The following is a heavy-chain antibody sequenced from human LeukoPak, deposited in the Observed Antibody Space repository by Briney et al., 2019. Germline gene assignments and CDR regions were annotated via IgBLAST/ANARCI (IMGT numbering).Heavy chain of an antibody. CDR1: GYTFTSYA. V-gene: IGHV7-4-1*02. D-gene: IGHD6-13*01. CDR2: INTNTGNP. Sequence: GASVKVSCKASGYTFTSYAMNWVRQAPGQGLEWMGWINTNTGNPTYAQGFTGRFVFSLDTSVSTAYLQISSLKAEDTAVYYCAREGDSSSSYRFDPWGQGTLVTVSS. J-gene: IGHJ5*02. CDR3: AREGDSSSSYRFDP.